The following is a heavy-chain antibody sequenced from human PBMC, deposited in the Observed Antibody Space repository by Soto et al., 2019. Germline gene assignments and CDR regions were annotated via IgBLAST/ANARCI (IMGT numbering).Heavy chain of an antibody. CDR2: IDPSDSYT. J-gene: IGHJ6*02. V-gene: IGHV5-10-1*01. CDR1: GYSFTSYW. Sequence: GESLKISCKGSGYSFTSYWISWVRQMPGKGLEWMGRIDPSDSYTNYSPSFQGHVTISADKSISTAYLQWSSLKASDTAMYYCARDGSRPGSNYYYYGMDVWGQGTTVTVSS. CDR3: ARDGSRPGSNYYYYGMDV. D-gene: IGHD2-2*01.